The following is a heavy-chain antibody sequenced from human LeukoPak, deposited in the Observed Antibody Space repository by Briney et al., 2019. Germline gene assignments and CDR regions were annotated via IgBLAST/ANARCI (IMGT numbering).Heavy chain of an antibody. CDR2: TSGSGGST. CDR3: AKGRGSSWSDAFDY. CDR1: GFTFSDYA. D-gene: IGHD6-13*01. Sequence: PGGSLRLSCAASGFTFSDYAMTWVRQAPGKGLECVSGTSGSGGSTSYADSVKGRFTISRDNSKNTLYLQMNSLRAEDTAVYYCAKGRGSSWSDAFDYWGQGTLVTVSS. J-gene: IGHJ4*02. V-gene: IGHV3-23*01.